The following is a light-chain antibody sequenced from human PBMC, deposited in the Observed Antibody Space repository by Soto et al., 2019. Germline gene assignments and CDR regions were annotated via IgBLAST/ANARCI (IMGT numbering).Light chain of an antibody. CDR1: QSISTS. J-gene: IGKJ2*01. Sequence: DIQMTQSPSSLSASVGDRVAITCRASQSISTSLNWYQQRPGRAPKLLISDASTLQSGVPSRFSGSGSRTDFTLTISSLQPEDFATYYCQQSHAFGQGTKLEIK. CDR3: QQSHA. CDR2: DAS. V-gene: IGKV1-39*01.